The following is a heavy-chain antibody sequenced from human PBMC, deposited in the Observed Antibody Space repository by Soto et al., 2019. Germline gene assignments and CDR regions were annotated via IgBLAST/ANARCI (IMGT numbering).Heavy chain of an antibody. J-gene: IGHJ6*02. CDR1: GFTFSSYA. V-gene: IGHV3-64D*08. CDR2: ISSNGGST. Sequence: GGSLRLSCSASGFTFSSYAMHWVRQAPGKGLEYVSAISSNGGSTYYADSVKGRFTISRDNSKNTLYLQMSSLRAEDTAVYYCVVGTFGGVIDYYYGMDVWGQGTTVT. CDR3: VVGTFGGVIDYYYGMDV. D-gene: IGHD3-16*02.